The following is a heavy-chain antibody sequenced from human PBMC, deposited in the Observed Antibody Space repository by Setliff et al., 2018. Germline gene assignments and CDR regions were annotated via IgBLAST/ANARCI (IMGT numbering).Heavy chain of an antibody. J-gene: IGHJ6*03. CDR2: TIPMFGST. CDR3: VREGVDTRSSTDYRYYMDV. CDR1: GDTFRSYG. V-gene: IGHV1-69*05. Sequence: GASVKVSCKASGDTFRSYGISWVRQAPGQGLEWMGGTIPMFGSTSYAQKFQGRVTIITDESTTTAYMELSSLGSEDTAVYYRVREGVDTRSSTDYRYYMDVWGKGTTVTVSS. D-gene: IGHD5-18*01.